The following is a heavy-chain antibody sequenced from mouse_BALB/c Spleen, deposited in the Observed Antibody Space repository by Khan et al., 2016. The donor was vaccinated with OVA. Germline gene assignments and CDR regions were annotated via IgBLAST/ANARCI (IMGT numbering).Heavy chain of an antibody. Sequence: VQLKESGPELVKPGASVKISCKASGYTFTDYNMHWVKQSHGQSLEWIGYIYPYNGGTGYNQKFKSKATLTVDNSSSTAYMKLRSLTSEDSAVYYCARSRCPGYDYCFDYWGQGTTRTVSS. CDR3: ARSRCPGYDYCFDY. V-gene: IGHV1S29*02. D-gene: IGHD2-4*01. CDR1: GYTFTDYN. CDR2: IYPYNGGT. J-gene: IGHJ2*01.